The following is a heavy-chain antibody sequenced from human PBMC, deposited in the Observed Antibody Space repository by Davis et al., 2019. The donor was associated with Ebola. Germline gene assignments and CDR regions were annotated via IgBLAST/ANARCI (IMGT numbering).Heavy chain of an antibody. CDR3: ARAVSSGWVYMDAFDI. CDR1: GFTFSGYW. CDR2: INSDGSTT. J-gene: IGHJ3*02. D-gene: IGHD6-19*01. V-gene: IGHV3-74*01. Sequence: PGGSLRLSCAASGFTFSGYWMHWVRQAPGKGLVWVSHINSDGSTTNYADSVKGRFTISRDNAKNTLYLQMNSLRVEDTAVYYCARAVSSGWVYMDAFDIWGQGTMVTVSS.